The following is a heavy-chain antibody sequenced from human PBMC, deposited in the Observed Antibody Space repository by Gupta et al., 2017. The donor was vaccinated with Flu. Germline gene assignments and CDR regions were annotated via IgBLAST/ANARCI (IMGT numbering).Heavy chain of an antibody. CDR2: ITGSGGNT. D-gene: IGHD2-15*01. J-gene: IGHJ6*02. Sequence: DVQLLDSGGDLVQPGGSLRHSCASYGFTFRHYALIWLRQAAGKGLGWLSLITGSGGNTYYAGSVKGRFTISRDNSKNTLYLEMNSLRAEDTAVYSCARAPAPYCSGGSCYGMDVWGQGTTVTVSS. V-gene: IGHV3-23*01. CDR3: ARAPAPYCSGGSCYGMDV. CDR1: GFTFRHYA.